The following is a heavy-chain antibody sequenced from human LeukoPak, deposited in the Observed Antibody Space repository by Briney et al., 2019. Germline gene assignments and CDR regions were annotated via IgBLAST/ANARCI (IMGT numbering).Heavy chain of an antibody. CDR2: ISFDESKK. Sequence: GRSLRLSCAASGFTFGSYAMHWVRQAPGKGLEWVALISFDESKKYYADSVKGRFTISRDNYKNTLYLQMNSLRVEDTAVYYCATELRIGATGYLFAFDIWGQGTMVTVSS. V-gene: IGHV3-30*03. J-gene: IGHJ3*02. CDR1: GFTFGSYA. D-gene: IGHD1-1*01. CDR3: ATELRIGATGYLFAFDI.